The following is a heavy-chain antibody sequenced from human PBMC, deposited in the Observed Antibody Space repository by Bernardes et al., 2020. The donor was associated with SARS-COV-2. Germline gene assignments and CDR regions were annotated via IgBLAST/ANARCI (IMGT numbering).Heavy chain of an antibody. Sequence: SNTLQVSCSFSGGSISSGDYYWSWLRQPPGKGLEWIGYIYYSGSTYYNPSLKSRVTISVDTSKNQFSLKLSSVTAADTAVYYCARAGPVVPAALLRGYNWFDPWGQGTLVTVSS. CDR1: GGSISSGDYY. J-gene: IGHJ5*02. CDR3: ARAGPVVPAALLRGYNWFDP. V-gene: IGHV4-30-4*01. D-gene: IGHD2-2*01. CDR2: IYYSGST.